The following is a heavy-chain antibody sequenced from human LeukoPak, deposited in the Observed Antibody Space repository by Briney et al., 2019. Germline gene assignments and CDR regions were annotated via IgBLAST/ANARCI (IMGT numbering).Heavy chain of an antibody. Sequence: GGSLRLSCAASGFTFSSYSMNWVRQAPGKGLEWVSSISSSSSYIYYAGSVKGRFTISRDNAKNSLYLQMNSLRAEDTAVYYCARDRRYFDWSGTTDAFDIWGQGTMVTVSS. CDR1: GFTFSSYS. CDR3: ARDRRYFDWSGTTDAFDI. J-gene: IGHJ3*02. D-gene: IGHD3-9*01. V-gene: IGHV3-21*01. CDR2: ISSSSSYI.